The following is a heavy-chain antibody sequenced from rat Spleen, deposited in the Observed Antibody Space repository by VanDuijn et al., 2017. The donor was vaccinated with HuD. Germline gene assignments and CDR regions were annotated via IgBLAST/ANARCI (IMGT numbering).Heavy chain of an antibody. V-gene: IGHV5-7*01. CDR2: IIYDGSAA. J-gene: IGHJ3*01. D-gene: IGHD1-11*01. CDR1: GFTFSDYA. CDR3: ARHEGGLRYNWFAY. Sequence: EVHLVESGGGLVQPGRSLKLSCTASGFTFSDYAMAWVRQTPKKGLEWVATIIYDGSAAYYRDSVKGRFTISRDNAENTLYLQMDSLKSEDTATYYCARHEGGLRYNWFAYWGQGTLVTVSS.